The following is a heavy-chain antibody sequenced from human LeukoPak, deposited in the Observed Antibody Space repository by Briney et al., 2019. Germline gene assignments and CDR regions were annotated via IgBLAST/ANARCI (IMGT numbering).Heavy chain of an antibody. V-gene: IGHV4-4*07. CDR1: GYSISSGYY. Sequence: SETLSLTCTVSGYSISSGYYWSWIRQPAGKGLEWIGRIYTSGSTNYNPSLKSRVTMSVDTSKNQFSLRLSSVTAADTAVYYCAHGFDYWGQGTLVTVSS. J-gene: IGHJ4*02. CDR3: AHGFDY. CDR2: IYTSGST. D-gene: IGHD4-17*01.